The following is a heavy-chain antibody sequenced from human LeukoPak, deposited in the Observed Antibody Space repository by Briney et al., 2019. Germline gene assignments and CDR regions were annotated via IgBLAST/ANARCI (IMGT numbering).Heavy chain of an antibody. J-gene: IGHJ4*02. V-gene: IGHV3-9*01. CDR2: ISWNSGSI. CDR1: GFTFDDYA. D-gene: IGHD2-8*01. CDR3: AKDLESGYCTNGVCSYFDY. Sequence: GRSLRLSCAASGFTFDDYAMHWVRQAPGKGLDWVSGISWNSGSIGYADSVKGRFTISRANAKNSLYLQMNSLRAEDTALYYCAKDLESGYCTNGVCSYFDYWGQGTLVTVSS.